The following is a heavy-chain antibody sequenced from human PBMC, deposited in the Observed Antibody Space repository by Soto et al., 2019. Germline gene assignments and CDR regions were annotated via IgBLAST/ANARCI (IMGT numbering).Heavy chain of an antibody. V-gene: IGHV3-30*18. CDR2: ISYDGSNK. J-gene: IGHJ4*02. D-gene: IGHD6-6*01. Sequence: QVQLVESGGGVVQPGRSLRLSCAASGFTFSSYGMHWVRQAPGKGLEWVAVISYDGSNKYYADSVKGRFTISRDNSKNTLYLQMNSLRAEDTAVYYCAKGLGSSSSSGHWGQGTLVTVSS. CDR1: GFTFSSYG. CDR3: AKGLGSSSSSGH.